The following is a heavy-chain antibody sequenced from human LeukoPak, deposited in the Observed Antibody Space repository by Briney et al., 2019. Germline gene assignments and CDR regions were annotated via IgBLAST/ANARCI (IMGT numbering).Heavy chain of an antibody. CDR2: MYTSGST. CDR1: GALISSGSYY. J-gene: IGHJ5*02. Sequence: SETLSLTCTVSGALISSGSYYWSWIRQPAGKGLEWIGRMYTSGSTNYNPSLKSRVTISVDTSKNQFSLKLSSVTAADTAVYYCARDTDWFDPWGQGTLVTVSS. D-gene: IGHD4-17*01. CDR3: ARDTDWFDP. V-gene: IGHV4-61*02.